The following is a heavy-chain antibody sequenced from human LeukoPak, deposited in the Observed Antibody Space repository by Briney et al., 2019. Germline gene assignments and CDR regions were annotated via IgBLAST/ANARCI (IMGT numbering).Heavy chain of an antibody. D-gene: IGHD6-13*01. CDR1: GFTFSSYA. CDR2: ISGSGGST. Sequence: GGSLRLSCAASGFTFSSYAMSWVRQAPGKGLEWVSAISGSGGSTYYADSVKGRFTISRDNSKNTLYLQMNSLRAEDTAEYYRAHPPAAGPYPPSYWGQGTLVTVSS. CDR3: AHPPAAGPYPPSY. V-gene: IGHV3-23*01. J-gene: IGHJ4*02.